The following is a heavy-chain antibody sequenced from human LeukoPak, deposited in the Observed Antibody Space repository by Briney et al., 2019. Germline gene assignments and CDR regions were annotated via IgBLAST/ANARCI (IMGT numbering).Heavy chain of an antibody. D-gene: IGHD3-22*01. V-gene: IGHV1-18*01. Sequence: GASVKVSCKASGYTLTSYGISWVRQAPGQGLEWMGWISAYNGNTNYAQKLQGRVTMTTDTSTSTAYMELRSLRSDDTAVYYCARDGDYDSSVIGYYWGQGTLVTVSS. J-gene: IGHJ4*02. CDR1: GYTLTSYG. CDR3: ARDGDYDSSVIGYY. CDR2: ISAYNGNT.